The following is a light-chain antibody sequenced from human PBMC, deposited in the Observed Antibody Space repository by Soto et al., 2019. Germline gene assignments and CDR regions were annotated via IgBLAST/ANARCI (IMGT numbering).Light chain of an antibody. J-gene: IGKJ1*01. Sequence: DIQMTQSPSSLSASVGDRITITCRASQSISTYLNWFQQKPGRAPKLLIYLTSTLESGVPSRFSGSGSGTDFTLTISSLQPEDCATYHCQQSSTTPWTFGQGTKVDVK. CDR3: QQSSTTPWT. V-gene: IGKV1-39*01. CDR2: LTS. CDR1: QSISTY.